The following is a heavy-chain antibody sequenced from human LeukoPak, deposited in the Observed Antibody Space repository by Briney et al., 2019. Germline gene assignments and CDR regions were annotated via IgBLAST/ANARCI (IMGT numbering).Heavy chain of an antibody. Sequence: GGSLRLSCAASGFTFSSYWMSWVRQAPGKGLEWVANVKQDGSEKYYVDSVKGRFTISRDNAKNSLYLQMNSLRAEDTAVYYCARARIAAASPISDYWGQGTQVTVSS. V-gene: IGHV3-7*01. CDR1: GFTFSSYW. CDR2: VKQDGSEK. J-gene: IGHJ4*02. CDR3: ARARIAAASPISDY. D-gene: IGHD6-13*01.